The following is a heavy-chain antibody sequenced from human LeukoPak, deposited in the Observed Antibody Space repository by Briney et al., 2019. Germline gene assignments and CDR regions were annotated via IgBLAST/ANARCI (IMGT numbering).Heavy chain of an antibody. Sequence: SETLSLTCTVSGGSISSYYWSWIRQPPGKGLEWIGYIYYSGSTNYNPSLKSRVTISVDTSKNQFSLKLSSGTAADTAVYYCARSDGSGSYSPDYYYGMDVWGQGTTVTVSS. V-gene: IGHV4-59*01. CDR2: IYYSGST. CDR3: ARSDGSGSYSPDYYYGMDV. CDR1: GGSISSYY. D-gene: IGHD3-10*01. J-gene: IGHJ6*02.